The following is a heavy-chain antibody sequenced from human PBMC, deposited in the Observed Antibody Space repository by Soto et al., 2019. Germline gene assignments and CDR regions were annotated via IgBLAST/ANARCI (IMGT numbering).Heavy chain of an antibody. CDR1: GFTFSSYA. CDR2: ISGSGGST. CDR3: AKDLSPYYDLLTGYTFDY. D-gene: IGHD3-9*01. V-gene: IGHV3-23*01. J-gene: IGHJ4*02. Sequence: PGGSLRLSCAASGFTFSSYAMSWVRQAPGKGLEWVSAISGSGGSTYYADSVKGRFTISRDNSKNTLYLQMNSLRAEDTALYYCAKDLSPYYDLLTGYTFDYWGQGTLVTVSS.